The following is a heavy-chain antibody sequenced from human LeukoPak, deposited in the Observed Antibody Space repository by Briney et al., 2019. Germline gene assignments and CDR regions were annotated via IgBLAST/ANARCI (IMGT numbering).Heavy chain of an antibody. J-gene: IGHJ4*02. Sequence: ASVKVSCKASGGTFSSYAISWVRQAPGQGLEWMGGIIPIFGTANYAQKFQGRVTITADESTSTAYMELSSLRSEDTAVYYCATPQELGWSYDYWGQGTLVTVSS. D-gene: IGHD7-27*01. CDR2: IIPIFGTA. V-gene: IGHV1-69*01. CDR1: GGTFSSYA. CDR3: ATPQELGWSYDY.